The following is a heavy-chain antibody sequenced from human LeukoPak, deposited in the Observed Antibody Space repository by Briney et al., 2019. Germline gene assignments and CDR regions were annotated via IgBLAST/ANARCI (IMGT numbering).Heavy chain of an antibody. CDR3: AGSESDFLLRGPSDFDY. V-gene: IGHV4-59*01. Sequence: PSETLSLTCTVSGGSISSYYWSWIRQPPGKGLEWIGYIYYSGSTNYNPSLKSRVTISVDTSKNQFSLKLSSVTAADTAVYYCAGSESDFLLRGPSDFDYWGQGTLVTVSS. CDR1: GGSISSYY. D-gene: IGHD4-17*01. J-gene: IGHJ4*02. CDR2: IYYSGST.